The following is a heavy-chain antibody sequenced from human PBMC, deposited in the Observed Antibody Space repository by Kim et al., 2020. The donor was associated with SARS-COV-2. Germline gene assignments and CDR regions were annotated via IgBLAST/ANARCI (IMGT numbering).Heavy chain of an antibody. CDR1: GVSISSYY. D-gene: IGHD5-12*01. J-gene: IGHJ4*02. Sequence: SETLSLTCTVSGVSISSYYWSWIRQPPGKGLEWIGYLYYSGNTNYNPSLKSRVSISVDTSKNQFSLKLSSVTAADTAVYSCASQFGYSGQDHFDYWGQGT. V-gene: IGHV4-59*01. CDR2: LYYSGNT. CDR3: ASQFGYSGQDHFDY.